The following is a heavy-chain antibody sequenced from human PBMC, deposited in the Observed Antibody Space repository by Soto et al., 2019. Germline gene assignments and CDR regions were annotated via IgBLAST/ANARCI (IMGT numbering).Heavy chain of an antibody. V-gene: IGHV1-3*01. CDR1: GYTFTSYA. CDR2: INAGNGNT. CDR3: ARRAGSSSWYTFDY. Sequence: QVQLVQSGAEVKKPGASVKVSCKASGYTFTSYAMHWVRQAPGQRLERMGWINAGNGNTKYSQKFQGRVTITRDTSASTAYMELSSLRSEDTAVYYCARRAGSSSWYTFDYWGQGTLVTVSS. J-gene: IGHJ4*02. D-gene: IGHD6-13*01.